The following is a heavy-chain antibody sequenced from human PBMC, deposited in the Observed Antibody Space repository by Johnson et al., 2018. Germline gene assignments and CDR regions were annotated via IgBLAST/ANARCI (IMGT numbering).Heavy chain of an antibody. Sequence: QVQLQESGPGLVKPSETLSLTCTVSGGSFSGYYWSWIRPPPGKGLEWIGEINHSGSTNYNPSLKSRVTISVDTSKNQFSLKLSSVTAADTAVYYCARDRYSYGYAYYYYGMDVWGQGTTVTVSS. CDR2: INHSGST. CDR1: GGSFSGYY. CDR3: ARDRYSYGYAYYYYGMDV. D-gene: IGHD5-18*01. J-gene: IGHJ6*02. V-gene: IGHV4-34*01.